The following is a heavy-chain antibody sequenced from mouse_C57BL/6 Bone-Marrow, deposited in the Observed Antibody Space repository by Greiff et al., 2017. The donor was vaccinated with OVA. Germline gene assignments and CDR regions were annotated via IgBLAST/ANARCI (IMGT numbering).Heavy chain of an antibody. CDR3: ARDGYDVAWFAY. Sequence: QFQLQQSGAELARPGASVKLSCKASGYTFTSYGISWVKQRPGQGLEWIGEIYPRSGNTYYNEKFKGKATLTADKSSSTAYMELRSLTSEDSAVYFCARDGYDVAWFAYWGQGTLVTVSA. V-gene: IGHV1-81*01. CDR2: IYPRSGNT. J-gene: IGHJ3*01. CDR1: GYTFTSYG. D-gene: IGHD2-2*01.